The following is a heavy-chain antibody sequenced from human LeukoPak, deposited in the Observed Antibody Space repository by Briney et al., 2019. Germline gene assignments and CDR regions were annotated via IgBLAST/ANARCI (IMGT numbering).Heavy chain of an antibody. V-gene: IGHV1-2*02. CDR2: INPNSGGT. Sequence: ASVKVSCKVSGNTLKELSMHWVRQAPGQGLEWMGWINPNSGGTNYAQKFQGRVTMTRDTSISTAYMELSRLRSDDTAVYYCARERGDIVATITSNWFDPWGQGTLVTVSS. D-gene: IGHD5-12*01. J-gene: IGHJ5*02. CDR1: GNTLKELS. CDR3: ARERGDIVATITSNWFDP.